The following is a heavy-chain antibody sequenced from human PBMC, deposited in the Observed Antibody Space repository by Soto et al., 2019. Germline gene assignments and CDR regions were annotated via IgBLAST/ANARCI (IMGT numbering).Heavy chain of an antibody. D-gene: IGHD6-19*01. V-gene: IGHV6-1*01. Sequence: SQTLSLTCAISGDSVSSNSAAWNWVRQSPSRGLEWLGRTYYRSKWYNDYAVSVKSRITINPDTSKNQFSLQLNSVTPEDTAVYYCAREESIIVVAGYNWFDPWGQGTLVTVSS. CDR2: TYYRSKWYN. CDR1: GDSVSSNSAA. J-gene: IGHJ5*02. CDR3: AREESIIVVAGYNWFDP.